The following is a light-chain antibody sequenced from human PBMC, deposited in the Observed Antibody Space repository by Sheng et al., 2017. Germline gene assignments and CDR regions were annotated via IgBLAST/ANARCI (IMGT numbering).Light chain of an antibody. CDR3: QQYNTFPYT. V-gene: IGKV1-5*03. Sequence: DIQMTQSPSTLSASVGDRVTITCRAGQSISSWLAWYQQKPGNAPKVLIYKSSSLESGVPSRFSGSGSGTEFTLTIRSLQPEDFGTYYCQQYNTFPYTFGQGTKLEIK. CDR1: QSISSW. J-gene: IGKJ2*01. CDR2: KSS.